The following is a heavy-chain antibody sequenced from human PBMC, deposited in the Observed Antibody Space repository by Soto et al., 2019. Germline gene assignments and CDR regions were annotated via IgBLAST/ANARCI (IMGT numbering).Heavy chain of an antibody. CDR1: HFFFGSYT. Sequence: TMRFSWVASHFFFGSYTMHCVRQTPGQGLQSVALISYDRAVKEYADFAKGRFAVSRDNSRDTLFLQMDSLRPADTGLYYCASGLTGYGSAWYDKPLELWGQGTLVTVSS. D-gene: IGHD6-19*01. V-gene: IGHV3-30*03. CDR3: ASGLTGYGSAWYDKPLEL. CDR2: ISYDRAVK. J-gene: IGHJ1*01.